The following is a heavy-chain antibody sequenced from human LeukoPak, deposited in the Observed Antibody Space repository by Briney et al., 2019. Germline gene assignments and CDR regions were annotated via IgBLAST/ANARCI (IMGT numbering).Heavy chain of an antibody. J-gene: IGHJ4*02. CDR3: ADLGTTYYYDRSTY. CDR1: GFSFSSYA. V-gene: IGHV3-23*01. Sequence: PGGSLRLSCAASGFSFSSYAMSWVRQAPGKGLEWVSGISSSGGSPHYADSVQGRFTISRDNSKNTLFLQMTGLRAEDTAVYYCADLGTTYYYDRSTYWGQGTLVAVSS. D-gene: IGHD3-22*01. CDR2: ISSSGGSP.